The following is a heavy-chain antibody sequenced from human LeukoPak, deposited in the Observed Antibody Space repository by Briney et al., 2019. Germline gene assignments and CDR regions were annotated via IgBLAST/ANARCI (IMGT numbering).Heavy chain of an antibody. V-gene: IGHV3-23*01. Sequence: GPSLRLSCAASGFPLSSYAMNWVRQPPGKGLECISTISDSFRITDDADSVKGRFTISRDNSKNTLYLQMNTLRAEDTAVYYCAKRHGDYFDYWGQGTLVTVSS. D-gene: IGHD4-17*01. J-gene: IGHJ4*02. CDR3: AKRHGDYFDY. CDR1: GFPLSSYA. CDR2: ISDSFRIT.